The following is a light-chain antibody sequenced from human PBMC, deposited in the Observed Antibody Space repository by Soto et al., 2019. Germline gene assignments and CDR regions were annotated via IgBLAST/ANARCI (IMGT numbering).Light chain of an antibody. CDR2: DVS. V-gene: IGLV2-8*01. CDR3: SPYAGRNSYV. Sequence: QSVLTQPPSASGSPGQSVTISCTGTSSDVGGYNYVSWYQQHPGKAPKLMIYDVSKRPSGVPDRFSASKSGNTASLTVSGLQAEDEADYYCSPYAGRNSYVCGAGTKVTV. CDR1: SSDVGGYNY. J-gene: IGLJ1*01.